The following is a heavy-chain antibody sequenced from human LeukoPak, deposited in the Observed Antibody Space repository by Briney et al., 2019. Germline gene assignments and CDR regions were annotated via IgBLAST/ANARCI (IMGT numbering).Heavy chain of an antibody. Sequence: RGSLRLSCAASGFTFSSYSMNWVRQAPGKGLEWVSSISGSGGSTYYADSVKGRFTISRDTSKNTLYLQMNSLRAEDTAVYYCAKEVLGGYCSSTSCLPSGYWGQGNLVTVSS. CDR1: GFTFSSYS. J-gene: IGHJ4*02. CDR2: ISGSGGST. V-gene: IGHV3-23*01. CDR3: AKEVLGGYCSSTSCLPSGY. D-gene: IGHD2-2*01.